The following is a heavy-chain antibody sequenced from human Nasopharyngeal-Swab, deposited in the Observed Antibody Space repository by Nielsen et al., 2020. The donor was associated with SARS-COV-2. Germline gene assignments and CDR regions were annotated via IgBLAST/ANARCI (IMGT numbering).Heavy chain of an antibody. CDR1: QFAFGNYW. J-gene: IGHJ4*02. V-gene: IGHV3-7*01. CDR2: IKQDGSEK. Sequence: GESLKISCVVSQFAFGNYWMSWVRQAPGKGPEWVANIKQDGSEKYYVDSVKGRFTISRDNAKNSLYLQMNSPRAEDTAVYHCVTGGSYYVYWGQGTLVTVSS. D-gene: IGHD1-26*01. CDR3: VTGGSYYVY.